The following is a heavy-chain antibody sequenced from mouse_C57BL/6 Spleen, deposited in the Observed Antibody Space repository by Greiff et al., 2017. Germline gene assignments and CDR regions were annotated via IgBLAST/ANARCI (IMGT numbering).Heavy chain of an antibody. CDR2: INPNNGGT. CDR1: GYTFTDYY. CDR3: SRGEIEYSWFAY. V-gene: IGHV1-26*01. J-gene: IGHJ3*01. Sequence: VQLQQSGPELVKPGASVKISCKASGYTFTDYYMNWVKQSHGKSLEWIGDINPNNGGTSYNQKFKGKATLTVDKSSSPAYMELRSLTSEDSAVYYCSRGEIEYSWFAYWGQGTLVTVSA. D-gene: IGHD5-1*01.